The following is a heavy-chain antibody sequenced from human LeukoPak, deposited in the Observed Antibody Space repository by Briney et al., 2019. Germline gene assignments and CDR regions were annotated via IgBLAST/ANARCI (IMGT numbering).Heavy chain of an antibody. V-gene: IGHV1-24*01. CDR1: GYTLTELS. J-gene: IGHJ4*02. Sequence: ASVKVSCKVSGYTLTELSMHWVRQAPGKGLEWMGGFDPEDGETIYAQKFQGRVTMTEDTSTDTAYMELSSLRSEDTAVYYCARGILGYYYDSPFDYWGQGTLVTVSS. D-gene: IGHD3-22*01. CDR3: ARGILGYYYDSPFDY. CDR2: FDPEDGET.